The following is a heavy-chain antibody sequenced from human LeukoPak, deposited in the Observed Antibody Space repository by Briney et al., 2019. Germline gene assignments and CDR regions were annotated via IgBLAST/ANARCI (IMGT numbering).Heavy chain of an antibody. V-gene: IGHV1-18*01. D-gene: IGHD1-26*01. CDR1: GGTFSSYA. J-gene: IGHJ4*02. CDR2: ISAYNGNT. CDR3: ARCLNSGSYCYFDY. Sequence: GSVTVSCKASGGTFSSYAISWVRQAPGQGLEWMGWISAYNGNTNYAQKLQVRVTMTTDTSTSTAYVELRSLRSDDTAVYYCARCLNSGSYCYFDYWGQGTLVTVSS.